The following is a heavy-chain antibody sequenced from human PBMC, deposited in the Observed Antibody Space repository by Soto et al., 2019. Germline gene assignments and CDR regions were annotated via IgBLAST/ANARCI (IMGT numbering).Heavy chain of an antibody. V-gene: IGHV1-69*01. CDR2: IIPVFGTA. Sequence: QEQLVQSGAEVKKPGSSVKVSCKDSGGLFSSYAISWVRQAPGQGLEWMGGIIPVFGTAYYAQKFQGRVTITADESTNTAYMELSSMRSEDTAMYYGARGDSPYVWCNDFWGQGSLVTVSS. CDR3: ARGDSPYVWCNDF. J-gene: IGHJ4*02. CDR1: GGLFSSYA. D-gene: IGHD3-22*01.